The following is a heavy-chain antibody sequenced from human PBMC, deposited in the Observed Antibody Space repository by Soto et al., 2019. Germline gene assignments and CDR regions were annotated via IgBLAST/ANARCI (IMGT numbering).Heavy chain of an antibody. V-gene: IGHV3-11*06. Sequence: GGSLRLSCAASGFTFSDYYMSWIRQAPGKGLEWVSYISSSSSCTNYADSVKGRFTISRDNAKNSLYLQMNSLRAEDTAVYYCARGGIAVAGTHDYWGQGTLVTVSS. J-gene: IGHJ4*02. CDR1: GFTFSDYY. CDR2: ISSSSSCT. CDR3: ARGGIAVAGTHDY. D-gene: IGHD6-19*01.